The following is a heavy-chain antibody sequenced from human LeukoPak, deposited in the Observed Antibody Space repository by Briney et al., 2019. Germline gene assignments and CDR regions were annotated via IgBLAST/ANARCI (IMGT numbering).Heavy chain of an antibody. D-gene: IGHD6-19*01. J-gene: IGHJ6*02. CDR1: GFTFSSYS. V-gene: IGHV3-21*01. CDR3: ARVKDSSGGMDV. Sequence: GGSLRLSCAASGFTFSSYSMSWVRQAPGKGLEWVSSISSSSSYIYYADSVKGRFTISRDNAKNSLYLQMNSLRAEDTAVYYCARVKDSSGGMDVWGQGTTVTVSS. CDR2: ISSSSSYI.